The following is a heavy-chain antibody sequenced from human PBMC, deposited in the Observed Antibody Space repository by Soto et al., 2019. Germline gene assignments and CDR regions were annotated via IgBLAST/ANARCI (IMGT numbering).Heavy chain of an antibody. V-gene: IGHV1-2*02. CDR2: VNANSGGT. Sequence: GDSVKVACKASGYTFTCYYMHWVRQAPGQGLEWMGWVNANSGGTNYAQKFRGSVTMTRDTSISTAYMELVRLRCDDTAVYCCGREYRLFPRISSIAVWGQRPTV. CDR3: GREYRLFPRISSIAV. D-gene: IGHD2-15*01. J-gene: IGHJ6*02. CDR1: GYTFTCYY.